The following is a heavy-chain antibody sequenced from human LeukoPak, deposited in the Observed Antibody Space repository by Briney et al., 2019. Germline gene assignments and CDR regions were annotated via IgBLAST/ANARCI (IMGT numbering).Heavy chain of an antibody. V-gene: IGHV3-21*01. CDR3: ARLPEVRSPVAGTGLISN. CDR2: ISSSSSYI. Sequence: GGSLRLSCAASGFTFSSYSMNWVRQAPGKGLEWVSSISSSSSYIYYADSVKGPFTISRDNAKNSLYLQKNSLRAEDTAVYYCARLPEVRSPVAGTGLISNWGQGTLVTVSS. CDR1: GFTFSSYS. J-gene: IGHJ4*02. D-gene: IGHD6-19*01.